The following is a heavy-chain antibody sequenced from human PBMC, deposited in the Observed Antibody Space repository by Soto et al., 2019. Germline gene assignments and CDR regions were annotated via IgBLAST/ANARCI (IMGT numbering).Heavy chain of an antibody. J-gene: IGHJ5*02. CDR3: ARDVNPTSGWFDP. CDR2: VYYSGTA. CDR1: GGSISRGDYY. Sequence: SATLSLTCTVSGGSISRGDYYWTWIRQHPGKDLEWIGFVYYSGTAYYNPSLKIRVTMSVDTSETQFSLKLSSVTAADTAVYYCARDVNPTSGWFDPWGQGILVTVSS. V-gene: IGHV4-31*02.